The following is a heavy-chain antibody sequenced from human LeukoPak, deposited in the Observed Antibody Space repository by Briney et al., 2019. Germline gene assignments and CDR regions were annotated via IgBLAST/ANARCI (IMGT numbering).Heavy chain of an antibody. V-gene: IGHV4-4*07. CDR2: LYASGST. CDR3: AAFASGSSWSYFDY. D-gene: IGHD6-13*01. J-gene: IGHJ4*02. Sequence: SETLSLTCTVTGTSIRAYYWSWVRQPAGMGLEWIGRLYASGSTNYNPSLKSRVSMFVDTSKNQFSLKLTSVTAADTAVYYCAAFASGSSWSYFDYWGQGTLVTVSS. CDR1: GTSIRAYY.